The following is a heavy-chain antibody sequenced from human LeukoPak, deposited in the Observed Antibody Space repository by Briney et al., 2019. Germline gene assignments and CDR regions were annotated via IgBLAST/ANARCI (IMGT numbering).Heavy chain of an antibody. CDR1: GFTFSSYS. Sequence: PGGSLRLSCAASGFTFSSYSMNWVRQAPGKGLEWVSYISSSSSTIYYADSVKGRFTISRDNAKNSLHLQMNSQRAEDTAVYYCARDEENFWSGSDFDYWGQGTLVTVSS. CDR2: ISSSSSTI. V-gene: IGHV3-48*01. CDR3: ARDEENFWSGSDFDY. D-gene: IGHD3-3*01. J-gene: IGHJ4*02.